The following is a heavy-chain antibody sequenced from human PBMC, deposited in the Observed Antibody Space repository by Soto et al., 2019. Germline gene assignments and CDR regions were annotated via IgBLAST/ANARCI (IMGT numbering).Heavy chain of an antibody. CDR1: GFTFSSYE. Sequence: GGSLRLSCAASGFTFSSYEMNWVRQAPGKGLEWVSYITANSITILYADSVRGRFTISRDNAKNSLYLQMNSLTAEDTAIYYCTREPYVDAAMDFDYWGQGTLVTVSS. CDR3: TREPYVDAAMDFDY. V-gene: IGHV3-48*03. CDR2: ITANSITI. J-gene: IGHJ4*02. D-gene: IGHD5-18*01.